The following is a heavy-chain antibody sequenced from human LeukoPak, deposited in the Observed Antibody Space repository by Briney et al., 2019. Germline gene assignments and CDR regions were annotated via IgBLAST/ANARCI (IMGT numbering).Heavy chain of an antibody. J-gene: IGHJ4*02. V-gene: IGHV3-33*01. CDR3: ACPRQQLAWYFDY. CDR1: GFTFSSFG. D-gene: IGHD6-13*01. CDR2: IWYDGINK. Sequence: GGSLRLSCAASGFTFSSFGMHWVRQGPGKGLECVAGIWYDGINKYYADSVKGRFTISRDNSKNMLYLQMDSLGAGDTAVYYCACPRQQLAWYFDYWGQGTLVTVSS.